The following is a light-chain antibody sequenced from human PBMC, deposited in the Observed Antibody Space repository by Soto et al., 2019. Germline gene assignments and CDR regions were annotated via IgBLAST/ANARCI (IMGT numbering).Light chain of an antibody. CDR2: DAP. CDR3: QQRSNGPPYT. J-gene: IGKJ2*01. V-gene: IGKV3-11*01. CDR1: QSVSSY. Sequence: EIVLTQSPATLSLSPGERATLSCRASQSVSSYLAWYQQKPGQAPRLLIYDAPNRATGIPARFSGSGSGTDFTLTISCLEPEDFAVYYCQQRSNGPPYTFGQGTKLEIK.